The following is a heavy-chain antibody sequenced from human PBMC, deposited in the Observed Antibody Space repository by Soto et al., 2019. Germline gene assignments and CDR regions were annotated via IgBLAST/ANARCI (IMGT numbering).Heavy chain of an antibody. CDR2: ISYDGSNK. J-gene: IGHJ6*02. CDR1: AFTFSIYA. V-gene: IGHV3-30-3*01. Sequence: QVQVVESGGGVVQPGRSLRLSCAGSAFTFSIYAMHWVRQAPGKGLEWMAVISYDGSNKYYADSVKGRFTISRDNSKNTLYLQMNSLRAEDTAVYYCARDVQGGLDVWGQGTTVTVSS. CDR3: ARDVQGGLDV.